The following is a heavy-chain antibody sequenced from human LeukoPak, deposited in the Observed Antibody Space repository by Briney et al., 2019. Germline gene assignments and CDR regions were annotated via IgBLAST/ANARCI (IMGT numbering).Heavy chain of an antibody. V-gene: IGHV1-2*06. Sequence: GASVNVSCKASGQSLTGYFIHGVRQAPGQGLEWVGRIDPNTGDTIYAQNFQGRVTVTSATSISTAYIELSRLTSDDTAVYFCARLGLHGSGTYYFFDYWGQGTLVPVSS. D-gene: IGHD3-10*01. J-gene: IGHJ4*02. CDR3: ARLGLHGSGTYYFFDY. CDR1: GQSLTGYF. CDR2: IDPNTGDT.